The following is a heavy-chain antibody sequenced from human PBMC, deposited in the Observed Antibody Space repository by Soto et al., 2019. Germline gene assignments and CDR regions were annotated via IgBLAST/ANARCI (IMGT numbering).Heavy chain of an antibody. CDR3: ARDRSADRFVQYFQH. CDR1: GFTFSSYE. V-gene: IGHV3-48*03. J-gene: IGHJ1*01. Sequence: PGGSLRLSCAASGFTFSSYEMNWVRQAPGKGLEWVSYISSSGSTIYYADSVKGRFTISRDNAKNSLYLQMNSLTSEDTAVYYCARDRSADRFVQYFQHWGPGTLVTVSS. D-gene: IGHD6-19*01. CDR2: ISSSGSTI.